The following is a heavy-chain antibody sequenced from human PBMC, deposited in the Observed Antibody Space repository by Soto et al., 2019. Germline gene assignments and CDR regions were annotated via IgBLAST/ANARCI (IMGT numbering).Heavy chain of an antibody. CDR2: ISGSGGST. J-gene: IGHJ6*02. Sequence: GGSLRLSCAASGFTFSSYAMSWVRQAPGKGLEWVSAISGSGGSTYYADSVKGRFTISRDNSKNTLYLQMNSLRAEDTAVYYCAKEVVVAATLNYYYYGMDVWGQGTTVTVSS. CDR1: GFTFSSYA. V-gene: IGHV3-23*01. D-gene: IGHD2-15*01. CDR3: AKEVVVAATLNYYYYGMDV.